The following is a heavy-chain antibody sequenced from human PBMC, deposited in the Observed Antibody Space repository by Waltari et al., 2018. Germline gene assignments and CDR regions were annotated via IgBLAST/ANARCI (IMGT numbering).Heavy chain of an antibody. CDR1: GGSISSYY. V-gene: IGHV4-4*07. Sequence: QVQLQESGPGLVKPSETLSLTCSVSGGSISSYYWHWIRQPAGKGLEWIGRIYTSGNTIYNPSLKRRVAMSVDTSKNQFSLQLTSVTAADTAVYYCAREDMVVSSFDHWGQGTLVTVSS. CDR3: AREDMVVSSFDH. J-gene: IGHJ4*02. D-gene: IGHD2-15*01. CDR2: IYTSGNT.